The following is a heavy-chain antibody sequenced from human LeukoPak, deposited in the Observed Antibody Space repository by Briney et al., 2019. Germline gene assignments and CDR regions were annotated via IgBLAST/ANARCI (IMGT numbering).Heavy chain of an antibody. D-gene: IGHD5-12*01. V-gene: IGHV3-23*01. CDR2: ISASGGTT. CDR1: GFTFSTYA. J-gene: IGHJ4*02. CDR3: AREVVATRFDN. Sequence: PGGSLRLSCAASGFTFSTYAMSWVRQAPGKGLEWVSGISASGGTTYYADSVKGRFTISRDNVKNTIDLQMSSLRVEDTAVYYCAREVVATRFDNWGQGTLVTVSP.